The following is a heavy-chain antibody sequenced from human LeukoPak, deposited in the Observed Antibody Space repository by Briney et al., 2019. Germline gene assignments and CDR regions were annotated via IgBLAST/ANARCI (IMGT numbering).Heavy chain of an antibody. J-gene: IGHJ3*01. CDR1: GFPFSSYA. CDR3: ARDLVRGVIITAVAFDF. V-gene: IGHV3-30-3*01. CDR2: ISYDGSNK. Sequence: GGSLRLSCSASGFPFSSYAMHWVRQAPGKGLEWVAVISYDGSNKYYADSVKGRFTISRDNSKNTLYLQMNSLRAEDTAVYSCARDLVRGVIITAVAFDFWGQGKMVTVSS. D-gene: IGHD3-10*01.